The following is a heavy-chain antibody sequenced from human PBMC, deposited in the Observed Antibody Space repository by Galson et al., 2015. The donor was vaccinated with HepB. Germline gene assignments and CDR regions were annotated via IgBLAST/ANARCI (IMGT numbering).Heavy chain of an antibody. D-gene: IGHD2-15*01. CDR2: IWYDGSNK. CDR1: GFTFRNYG. Sequence: SLRLSCAASGFTFRNYGMHWVRQAPGKGLEWVAIIWYDGSNKYYADSVEGRFTISRDNSKNMLYLQMNSLRAEDTAIYYCASLYCNGGSCSLDYWGQGTLVTASS. J-gene: IGHJ4*02. V-gene: IGHV3-33*01. CDR3: ASLYCNGGSCSLDY.